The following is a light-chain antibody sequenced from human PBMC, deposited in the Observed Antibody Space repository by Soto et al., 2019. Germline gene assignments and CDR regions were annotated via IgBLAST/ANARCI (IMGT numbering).Light chain of an antibody. V-gene: IGKV3-11*01. Sequence: EIVLTQSPVTLSLPPGERATLSCRASQSVSSYLAWYQQRPGQAPRLLIYDAFNRATGIPARFSGSGSGTDFTLTISSLEPEDFAVYYCQQRSNWPLTFGGGTKVEIK. J-gene: IGKJ4*01. CDR1: QSVSSY. CDR2: DAF. CDR3: QQRSNWPLT.